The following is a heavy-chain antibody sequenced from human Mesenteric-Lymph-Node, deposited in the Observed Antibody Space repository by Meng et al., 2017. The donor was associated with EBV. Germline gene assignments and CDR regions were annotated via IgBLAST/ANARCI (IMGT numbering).Heavy chain of an antibody. D-gene: IGHD2-15*01. CDR1: GFSLSTSGVG. V-gene: IGHV2-5*02. J-gene: IGHJ4*01. CDR3: TYRQDITVDYIDY. CDR2: IYWDDDK. Sequence: QITLKESGPTLVKPTQTLRLTCDFSGFSLSTSGVGVGWIRQPPGKALEWLALIYWDDDKRYSPSLESRLTITKDTSKNEVVLVMTNMDPVDTGTYFCTYRQDITVDYIDYWGHGTLGTVAS.